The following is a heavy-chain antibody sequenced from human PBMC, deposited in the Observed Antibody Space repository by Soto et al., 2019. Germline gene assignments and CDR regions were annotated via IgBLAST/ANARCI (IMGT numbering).Heavy chain of an antibody. V-gene: IGHV3-23*01. J-gene: IGHJ4*02. D-gene: IGHD3-16*01. CDR1: TSNLKNYA. CDR2: LTDTGGST. CDR3: AKIKGAITFLHFDT. Sequence: EVLLSESGGGPVQPGGSLRLSCVDSTSNLKNYAMAWVRQAPGKGLEWVSALTDTGGSTYYAASVKGRFTISRDNSRNTIFLQMDRLRVDDTAVYYCAKIKGAITFLHFDTWGQGTLVTVSS.